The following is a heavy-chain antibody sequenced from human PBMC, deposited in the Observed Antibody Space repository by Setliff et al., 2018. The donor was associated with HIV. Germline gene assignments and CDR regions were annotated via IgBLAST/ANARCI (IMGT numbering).Heavy chain of an antibody. D-gene: IGHD1-26*01. CDR1: GGFFSGCY. J-gene: IGHJ4*02. CDR3: ASAPWGYNGCYAGQPFDN. Sequence: SETLSLTCAVYGGFFSGCYWSWIRQPPGEGLELIGEGSDSGNTNYNPSLKTRVNISVDTSKNQFSLNLRTVSAADTAVYYCASAPWGYNGCYAGQPFDNWGQGKLVTVSS. CDR2: GSDSGNT. V-gene: IGHV4-34*01.